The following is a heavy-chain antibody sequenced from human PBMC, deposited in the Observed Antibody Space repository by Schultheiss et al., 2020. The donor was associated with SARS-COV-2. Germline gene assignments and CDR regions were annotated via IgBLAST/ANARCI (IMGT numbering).Heavy chain of an antibody. CDR1: GYSFTDYH. CDR3: ARVPSYFDSSGGGRNYGMDV. V-gene: IGHV1-2*04. CDR2: INPNSGGT. J-gene: IGHJ6*02. D-gene: IGHD3-22*01. Sequence: GESLKISCKAPGYSFTDYHIHWVRQAPGQGLEWMGWINPNSGGTNYAQRFQDWVTMSRDTSISTVYMELRSLRRDDTAVYYCARVPSYFDSSGGGRNYGMDVWGQGTTVTVSS.